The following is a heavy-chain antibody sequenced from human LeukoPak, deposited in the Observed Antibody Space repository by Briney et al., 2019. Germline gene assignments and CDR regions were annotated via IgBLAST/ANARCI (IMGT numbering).Heavy chain of an antibody. CDR3: ARVRWSVGALDY. D-gene: IGHD4-23*01. CDR2: INPNSGGT. V-gene: IGHV1-2*04. Sequence: RASVKVSCKASGYTFTGYYMHWVRQAPGQGLEWMGWINPNSGGTNYAQKFQGWVTITRDTSASTAYMELSSLRSEDTAVYYCARVRWSVGALDYWGQGTLVTVSS. J-gene: IGHJ4*02. CDR1: GYTFTGYY.